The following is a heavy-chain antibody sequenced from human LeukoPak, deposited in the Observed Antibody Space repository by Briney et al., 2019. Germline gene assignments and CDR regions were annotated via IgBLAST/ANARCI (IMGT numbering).Heavy chain of an antibody. V-gene: IGHV7-4-1*02. CDR1: GYTLTNYA. CDR2: INTNTGNP. CDR3: ARVQGYCSTTSCYSHY. J-gene: IGHJ4*02. D-gene: IGHD2-2*01. Sequence: GASVKVSCKASGYTLTNYALNWVRQAPGQGLEWMGWINTNTGNPTYAQGFTGRFVFSLDTSVDTAYLQISSLKAEDTAIYYCARVQGYCSTTSCYSHYWGQGTLVTVSS.